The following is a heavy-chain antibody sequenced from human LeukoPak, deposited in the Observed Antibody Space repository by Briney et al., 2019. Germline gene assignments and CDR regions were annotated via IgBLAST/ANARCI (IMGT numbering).Heavy chain of an antibody. CDR2: INHSGST. J-gene: IGHJ4*02. Sequence: SETLSLTCAVYGGSFRGYYWSWIRQPPGKGLEWIGEINHSGSTNYNPSLKSRVTISVDTSKNQFSLKLSSVTAADTAVYYCARGIVVVTARSYFDYWGQGTLVTVSS. D-gene: IGHD2-21*02. CDR1: GGSFRGYY. CDR3: ARGIVVVTARSYFDY. V-gene: IGHV4-34*01.